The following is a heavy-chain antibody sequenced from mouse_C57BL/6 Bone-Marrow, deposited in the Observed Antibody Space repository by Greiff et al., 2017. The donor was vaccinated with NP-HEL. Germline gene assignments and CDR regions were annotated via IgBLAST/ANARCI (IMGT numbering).Heavy chain of an antibody. CDR2: IWWDDDK. CDR3: ARIWRRRIYYDYLFDY. Sequence: QVTLNESGPGILQPSQTLSLTCSFSGFSLSTFGMGVGWIRQPSGKGLEWLAHIWWDDDKYYNPALKSRLTISKDTSKNQVFLKIANVDTADTATYYCARIWRRRIYYDYLFDYWGQGTTLTVSS. D-gene: IGHD2-4*01. CDR1: GFSLSTFGMG. V-gene: IGHV8-8*01. J-gene: IGHJ2*01.